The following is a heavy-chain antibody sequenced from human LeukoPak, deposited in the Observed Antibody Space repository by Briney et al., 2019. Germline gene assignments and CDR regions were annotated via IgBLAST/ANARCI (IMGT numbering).Heavy chain of an antibody. V-gene: IGHV3-30-3*01. CDR3: AKAVNFDWLPNDY. CDR2: ISYDGSNK. Sequence: GGSLRLSCAASGFTFSSYAMHWVRQAPGKGLEWVAVISYDGSNKYYADSVKGRFTISRDNSKNTLYLQMNSLRAEDTAVYYCAKAVNFDWLPNDYWGQGTLVTVSS. J-gene: IGHJ4*02. D-gene: IGHD3-9*01. CDR1: GFTFSSYA.